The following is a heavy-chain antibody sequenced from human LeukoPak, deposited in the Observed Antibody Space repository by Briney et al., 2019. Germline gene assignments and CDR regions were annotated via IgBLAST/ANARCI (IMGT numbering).Heavy chain of an antibody. Sequence: ASVKVSCKASGYTFTSYGISWVRQAPGQGLEWMGWISAYNGNTNYAQKFQGRVTMTTDTSTSTAYMELRSLRSDDTAVYYCARCTYYYDSSGYYMYPPFDYWGRGTLVTVSS. CDR1: GYTFTSYG. J-gene: IGHJ4*02. CDR2: ISAYNGNT. D-gene: IGHD3-22*01. V-gene: IGHV1-18*01. CDR3: ARCTYYYDSSGYYMYPPFDY.